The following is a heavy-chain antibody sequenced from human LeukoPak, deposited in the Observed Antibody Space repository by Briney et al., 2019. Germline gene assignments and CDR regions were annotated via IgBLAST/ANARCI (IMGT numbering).Heavy chain of an antibody. D-gene: IGHD5-12*01. CDR3: ARGVGYSGYDFDY. V-gene: IGHV4-34*01. Sequence: SETLSLTCAVYGGSFSGYYWSWIRQPPGKGLEWMGEINHSGSTNYNPSLKSRVTISVDTSKNQFSLKLSSVTAADTAVYYCARGVGYSGYDFDYWGQGTLVTVSS. CDR2: INHSGST. CDR1: GGSFSGYY. J-gene: IGHJ4*02.